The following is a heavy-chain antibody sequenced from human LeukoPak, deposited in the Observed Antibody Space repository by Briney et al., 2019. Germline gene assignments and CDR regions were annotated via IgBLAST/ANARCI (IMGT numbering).Heavy chain of an antibody. CDR3: ARDDYYGSGSLF. CDR2: ISYDGSKE. Sequence: QPGGSLRLSCAASGFTFSNFAMHWVRHAPGKGLDWVAGISYDGSKEYYADSVKGRFTISRDDSKNTLHLQMNSLRSDDTAVYYCARDDYYGSGSLFWGQGTLVTVSS. J-gene: IGHJ4*02. V-gene: IGHV3-30*04. CDR1: GFTFSNFA. D-gene: IGHD3-10*01.